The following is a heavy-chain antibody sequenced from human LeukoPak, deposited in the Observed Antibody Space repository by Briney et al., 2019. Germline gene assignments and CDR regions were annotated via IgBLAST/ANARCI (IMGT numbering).Heavy chain of an antibody. V-gene: IGHV3-21*01. CDR2: ISSSSSYI. Sequence: GGSLTLSCAASAFTYSSYSMNWVRQAPGRGLEWVSSISSSSSYIYYADSVKGRFTISRDNAKNSLYLQMNRLRAEDTAVYYCARVAAAGGYYYYMDVWGKGTTVTVSS. J-gene: IGHJ6*03. CDR3: ARVAAAGGYYYYMDV. D-gene: IGHD6-13*01. CDR1: AFTYSSYS.